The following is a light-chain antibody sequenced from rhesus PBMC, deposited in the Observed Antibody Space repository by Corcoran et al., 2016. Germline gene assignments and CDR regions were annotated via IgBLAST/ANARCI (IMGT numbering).Light chain of an antibody. CDR3: QQSSNLWT. CDR1: PSVGSY. V-gene: IGKV3-24*04. CDR2: GAS. J-gene: IGKJ1*01. Sequence: ETVVTQSPATLSLSPGERATLSCRASPSVGSYLAWYQQKPGQAPRLLIYGASSRATGIPDRVSGSGSGTDFTLTISSLDPEDVGVYYCQQSSNLWTFGQGTKVEIK.